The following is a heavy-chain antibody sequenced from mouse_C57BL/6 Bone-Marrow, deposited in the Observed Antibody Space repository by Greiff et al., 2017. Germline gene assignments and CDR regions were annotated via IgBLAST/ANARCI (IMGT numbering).Heavy chain of an antibody. Sequence: VQLKESGAELVRPGASVKLSCTASGFNIKDDYMHWVKQRPEQGLEWIGWIDPEHGDTEYASKFQGKATITADTSSNTAYLQLSSLTSEDTAVYYCATFYYYGSSTSWLAYWGQGTLVTVSA. CDR2: IDPEHGDT. V-gene: IGHV14-4*01. J-gene: IGHJ3*01. D-gene: IGHD1-1*01. CDR3: ATFYYYGSSTSWLAY. CDR1: GFNIKDDY.